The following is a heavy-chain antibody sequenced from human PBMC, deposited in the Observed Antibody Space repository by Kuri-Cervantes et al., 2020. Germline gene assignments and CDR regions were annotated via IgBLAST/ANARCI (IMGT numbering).Heavy chain of an antibody. CDR3: ASSRLGGEYYGSWPHYFDY. V-gene: IGHV4-39*01. CDR1: GGSIISGDYY. D-gene: IGHD3-10*01. CDR2: IYYSGST. Sequence: SGTLSLTCTVFGGSIISGDYYWSWIRQPPGRGLEWIGNIYYSGSTYYNPSLKSRVTISVDTSKNQFSLKLSSVTAADTAVYYCASSRLGGEYYGSWPHYFDYWGQGTLVTVSS. J-gene: IGHJ4*02.